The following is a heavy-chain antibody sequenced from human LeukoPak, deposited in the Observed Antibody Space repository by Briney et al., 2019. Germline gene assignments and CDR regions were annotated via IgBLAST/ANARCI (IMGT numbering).Heavy chain of an antibody. V-gene: IGHV4-59*12. J-gene: IGHJ5*02. CDR2: IHYGGST. Sequence: SETLSLTCTVSGGSISSYYWSWIRQSPGKGLEWIGYIHYGGSTTYNPSLKSRVTISVDTSKNQFSLQLNSVTPEDTAVYYCARQTGYSSGWPRFDPWGQGTLVTVSS. CDR3: ARQTGYSSGWPRFDP. D-gene: IGHD6-19*01. CDR1: GGSISSYY.